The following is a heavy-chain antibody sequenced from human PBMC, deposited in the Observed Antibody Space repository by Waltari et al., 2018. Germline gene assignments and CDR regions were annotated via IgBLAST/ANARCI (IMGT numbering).Heavy chain of an antibody. CDR3: ARGPLLSKVDY. V-gene: IGHV4-4*08. CDR1: GGSISSHY. J-gene: IGHJ4*02. CDR2: IYTSGST. Sequence: QVQLQESGPGLVKPSETLSLTCTVSGGSISSHYWSWIRQPPGKGLEWIGRIYTSGSTNYNPSLKSRVTISVDTSKNQFSLNLSSVTAADTAVYYCARGPLLSKVDYWGQGTLVTVSS. D-gene: IGHD1-26*01.